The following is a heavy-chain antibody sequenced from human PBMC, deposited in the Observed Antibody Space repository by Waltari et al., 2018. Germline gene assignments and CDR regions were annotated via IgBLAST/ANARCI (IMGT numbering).Heavy chain of an antibody. CDR2: ISNSGRTT. J-gene: IGHJ4*02. CDR1: GFTFSNYA. D-gene: IGHD6-19*01. Sequence: EVQLVESGGGLVQPGGSLRLSCAASGFTFSNYAMSWVRQAPGKGLEWCSSISNSGRTTYFADSVKGRFTISRDISKNTLYLQLNSLRAEDTAVYYCAKRLRQWLVPDSFDYWGQGTLVTVSS. CDR3: AKRLRQWLVPDSFDY. V-gene: IGHV3-23*04.